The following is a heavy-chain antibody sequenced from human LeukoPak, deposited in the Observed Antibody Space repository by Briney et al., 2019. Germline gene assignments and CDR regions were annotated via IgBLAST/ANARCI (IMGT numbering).Heavy chain of an antibody. V-gene: IGHV3-33*01. CDR1: GFTFSSYG. CDR3: ARDLIAVAAPGMDV. CDR2: IWYDGSNK. D-gene: IGHD6-19*01. J-gene: IGHJ6*02. Sequence: GGSLRLSCAASGFTFSSYGMHWVRQAPGKGLEWVAVIWYDGSNKYYADSVKGRFTISRDNSKNTLYLQMNSLRAEDTAVYYCARDLIAVAAPGMDVWGQGTTVTVSS.